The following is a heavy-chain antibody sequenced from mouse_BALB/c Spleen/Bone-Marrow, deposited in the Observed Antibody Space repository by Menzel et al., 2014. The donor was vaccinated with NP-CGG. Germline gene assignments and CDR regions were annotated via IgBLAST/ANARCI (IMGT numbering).Heavy chain of an antibody. V-gene: IGHV7-3*02. Sequence: VQLVESGGCLVQPGGSLRLSCPTSGFTFTDYYMSWVRQPPGKALEWLGFIRNKANGYTTEYSASVKGRFTISRDNSQSILYLQINTLRAEDSAAYYCARDRRYDLAWFAYWGQGTLVTVSA. CDR3: ARDRRYDLAWFAY. CDR2: IRNKANGYTT. D-gene: IGHD2-14*01. CDR1: GFTFTDYY. J-gene: IGHJ3*01.